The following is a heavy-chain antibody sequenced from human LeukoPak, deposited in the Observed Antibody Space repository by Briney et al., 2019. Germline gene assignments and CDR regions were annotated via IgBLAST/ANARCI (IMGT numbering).Heavy chain of an antibody. CDR3: ARRIAVAGNYFDY. V-gene: IGHV4-34*01. J-gene: IGHJ4*02. CDR2: INHSGST. D-gene: IGHD6-19*01. Sequence: SESLSLTYAVYGGSFSGYYWSWIRQPPGKGLEWIGEINHSGSTNYNPSLKSRVTISVDTSKNQFSLKLSSVTAADTAVYYCARRIAVAGNYFDYWGQGTLVTVSS. CDR1: GGSFSGYY.